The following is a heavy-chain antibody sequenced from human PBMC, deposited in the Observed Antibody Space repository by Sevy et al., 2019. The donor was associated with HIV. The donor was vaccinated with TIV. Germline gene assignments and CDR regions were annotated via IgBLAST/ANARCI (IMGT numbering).Heavy chain of an antibody. CDR1: GFTFSSYA. CDR3: ARDQVVRGVIYFDY. CDR2: ISYDGSNK. Sequence: GGSLRLSCAASGFTFSSYAMHWVRQAPGKGLERVAVISYDGSNKYYADSVKGRFTISRDNSKNTLYLQMNSLRAEDTAVYYCARDQVVRGVIYFDYWGQGTLVTVSS. J-gene: IGHJ4*02. V-gene: IGHV3-30-3*01. D-gene: IGHD3-10*01.